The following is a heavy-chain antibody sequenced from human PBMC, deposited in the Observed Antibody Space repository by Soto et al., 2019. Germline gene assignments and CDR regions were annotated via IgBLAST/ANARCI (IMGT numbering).Heavy chain of an antibody. CDR3: ARDALVYCGGDCYLDY. Sequence: ASVKVSCKASGYTFTSYYMHWVRQAPGQGLEWMGIINPSGGSTSYAQKFQGRVTMTRDTSTSTVYMELSSLRSEDTAVYYCARDALVYCGGDCYLDYWGQGTLVTVS. J-gene: IGHJ4*02. D-gene: IGHD2-21*02. CDR1: GYTFTSYY. CDR2: INPSGGST. V-gene: IGHV1-46*01.